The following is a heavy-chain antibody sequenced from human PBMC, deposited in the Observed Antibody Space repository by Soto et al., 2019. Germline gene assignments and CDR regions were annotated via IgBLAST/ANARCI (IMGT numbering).Heavy chain of an antibody. CDR3: ARDGYYYDSSGYYLEWYFDL. CDR2: IWYDGSNK. D-gene: IGHD3-22*01. J-gene: IGHJ2*01. V-gene: IGHV3-33*01. CDR1: GFTFSSYG. Sequence: GGSLRLSCAASGFTFSSYGMHWVRQAPGKGLEWVAVIWYDGSNKYYADSVKGRFTISRDNSKNTLYLQMNSLRAEDTAVYYCARDGYYYDSSGYYLEWYFDLWGRGTLVTVSS.